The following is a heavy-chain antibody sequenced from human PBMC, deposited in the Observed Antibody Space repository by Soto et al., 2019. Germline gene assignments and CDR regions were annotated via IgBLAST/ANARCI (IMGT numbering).Heavy chain of an antibody. D-gene: IGHD2-2*01. J-gene: IGHJ4*02. CDR2: ISGSSSYI. Sequence: GAFRVSCAASGFSFRTYSMNWVRQAPGKGLDWVSSISGSSSYIYYADSVKGRFTISRDNAKNSLSLQMNSLRAEDTAVYYCTRVPAEGQCSSSSCYPFDSWGQGALVTVSS. CDR1: GFSFRTYS. V-gene: IGHV3-21*01. CDR3: TRVPAEGQCSSSSCYPFDS.